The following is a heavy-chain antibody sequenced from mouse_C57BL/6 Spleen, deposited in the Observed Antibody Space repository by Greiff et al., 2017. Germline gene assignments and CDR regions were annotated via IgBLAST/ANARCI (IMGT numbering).Heavy chain of an antibody. CDR1: GYAFSSSW. V-gene: IGHV1-82*01. D-gene: IGHD3-2*02. CDR2: IYPGDGDT. Sequence: LQESGPELVKPGASVKISCKASGYAFSSSWMNWVKQRPGKGLEWIGRIYPGDGDTNYNGKFKGKATLTADKSSSTAYMQLSSLTSEDSAVYFCASQTAQAYYAMDYWGQGTSVTVSS. CDR3: ASQTAQAYYAMDY. J-gene: IGHJ4*01.